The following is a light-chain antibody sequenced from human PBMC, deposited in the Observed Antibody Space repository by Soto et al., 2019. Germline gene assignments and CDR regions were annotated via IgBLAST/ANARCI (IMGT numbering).Light chain of an antibody. Sequence: QSVLTQPASVSGSPGQSITISCTGTSRDIGFFNYVSWYQQFPGNAPKLIIFEVTNRPSGVSNRFSASKSGNTASLTISGLQAEDGGDYYCSSYTTRSTYGFGTGTKLTVL. V-gene: IGLV2-14*01. CDR2: EVT. J-gene: IGLJ1*01. CDR3: SSYTTRSTYG. CDR1: SRDIGFFNY.